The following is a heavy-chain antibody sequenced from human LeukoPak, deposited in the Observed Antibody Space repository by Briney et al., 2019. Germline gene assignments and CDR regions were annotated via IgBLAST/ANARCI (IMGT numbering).Heavy chain of an antibody. V-gene: IGHV1-24*01. CDR1: GYTLTELS. J-gene: IGHJ4*02. CDR3: ATVPVPAAFFDY. Sequence: ASVKVSRKVSGYTLTELSMHWVRQAPGKGLEWMGGFDPEDGETIYAQKFQGRVTMTEDTSTDTAYMELSSLRSEDTAVYYCATVPVPAAFFDYWGQGTLVTVSS. CDR2: FDPEDGET. D-gene: IGHD2-2*01.